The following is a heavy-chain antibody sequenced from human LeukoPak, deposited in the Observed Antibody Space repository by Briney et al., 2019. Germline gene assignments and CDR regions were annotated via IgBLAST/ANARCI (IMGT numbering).Heavy chain of an antibody. CDR2: IYGGGST. Sequence: GGSLRLSCAASGFTFSSYAMSWVRQAPGKGLEWVSVIYGGGSTYYADSVKGRFTISRDNSKNTLYLQMNSLRAEDTAVYYCASCGSYHYYYYYGMDVWGQGTTVTVSS. J-gene: IGHJ6*02. V-gene: IGHV3-53*01. D-gene: IGHD3-16*01. CDR1: GFTFSSYA. CDR3: ASCGSYHYYYYYGMDV.